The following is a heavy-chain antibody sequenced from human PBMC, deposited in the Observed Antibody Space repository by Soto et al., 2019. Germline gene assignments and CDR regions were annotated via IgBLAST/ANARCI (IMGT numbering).Heavy chain of an antibody. J-gene: IGHJ6*03. CDR3: ARVVSSSPITIFGVVIGYMDV. CDR1: GFTFSSYW. D-gene: IGHD3-3*01. V-gene: IGHV3-74*01. CDR2: INSDGSST. Sequence: GGSLRLSCAASGFTFSSYWMHWVRQAPGKGLVWVSRINSDGSSTSYADSVKGRFTISRDSAKNTLYLQMNSLRAEDTAVYYCARVVSSSPITIFGVVIGYMDVWGKGTMVTVSS.